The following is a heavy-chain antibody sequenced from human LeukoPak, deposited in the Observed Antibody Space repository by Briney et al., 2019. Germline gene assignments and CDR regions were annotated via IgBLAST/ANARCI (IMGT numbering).Heavy chain of an antibody. Sequence: QPGTSLRLSCAAAGFTISRNYMSWLRQAPGKGLEWVSLIYSGGATYYADSVRGRFTISRDNSKNTLYLQMNSLRAEDTAVYYCARDLYESVTTPDHWGQGTLVTVSS. CDR3: ARDLYESVTTPDH. J-gene: IGHJ4*02. V-gene: IGHV3-53*01. D-gene: IGHD4-17*01. CDR1: GFTISRNY. CDR2: IYSGGAT.